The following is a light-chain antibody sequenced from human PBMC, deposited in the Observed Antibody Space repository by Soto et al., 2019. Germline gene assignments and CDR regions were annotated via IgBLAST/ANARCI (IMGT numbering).Light chain of an antibody. J-gene: IGLJ2*01. CDR1: SGHSSYA. V-gene: IGLV4-69*02. CDR3: YSAADNNVV. CDR2: LNSDGSH. Sequence: QSVLTQSPSASASLGASVKLTCTLSSGHSSYAIAWHQQQPEKGPRYLMILNSDGSHNKGDGIPDRFSGSSSGAERYLTISSLQSEDEADYYCYSAADNNVVFGGGTKVTVL.